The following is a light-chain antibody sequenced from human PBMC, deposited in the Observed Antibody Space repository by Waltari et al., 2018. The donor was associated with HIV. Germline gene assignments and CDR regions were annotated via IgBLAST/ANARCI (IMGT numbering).Light chain of an antibody. Sequence: TQSPATLSVSPGERVTLSCRAIQSVYHRLSWYHQKPGQAPRLLIYEASTRATGVPVRFSGSGFGTEFTLTISSLQSEDFAIYFCQEDNDWPIWTFGQGTKVE. CDR2: EAS. CDR3: QEDNDWPIWT. V-gene: IGKV3-15*01. J-gene: IGKJ1*01. CDR1: QSVYHR.